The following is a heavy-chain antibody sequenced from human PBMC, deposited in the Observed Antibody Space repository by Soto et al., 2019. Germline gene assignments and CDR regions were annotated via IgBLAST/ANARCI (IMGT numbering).Heavy chain of an antibody. V-gene: IGHV3-11*01. CDR3: ARRNVYYYDSSGYWYFFDY. CDR1: GFTFSDYY. J-gene: IGHJ4*02. CDR2: ISSSGNTI. Sequence: QVQLVESGGGLVKPGGSLRLSCAASGFTFSDYYMSWIRQAPGKGLEWVSYISSSGNTIYYADSLKGQFTISRDNAKNSLFLQMNSLRAEDTAVYYCARRNVYYYDSSGYWYFFDYWGQGTLVTVSS. D-gene: IGHD3-22*01.